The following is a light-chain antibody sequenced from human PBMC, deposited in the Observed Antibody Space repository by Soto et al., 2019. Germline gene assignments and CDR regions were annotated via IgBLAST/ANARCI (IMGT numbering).Light chain of an antibody. CDR1: NNDVGAFNF. V-gene: IGLV2-11*01. Sequence: QSVLTQPRSVSGYTGQSITISCTGTNNDVGAFNFVSWYQHHPGKVPNLIIYDVNKRPSGVPDRFGGSKSGNTASLTISGLQADDEADYHCCSFAGSYTWVFGGGTKVTVL. J-gene: IGLJ3*02. CDR2: DVN. CDR3: CSFAGSYTWV.